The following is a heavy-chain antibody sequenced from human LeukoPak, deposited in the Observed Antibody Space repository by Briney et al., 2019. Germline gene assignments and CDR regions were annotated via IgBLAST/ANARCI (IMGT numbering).Heavy chain of an antibody. V-gene: IGHV1-46*01. CDR1: GYTFTSYY. CDR2: INPSGGST. CDR3: ARGGSRGYCSGGSCQDFDY. J-gene: IGHJ4*02. Sequence: GASVKVSCKASGYTFTSYYMHWVRQAPGQGLEWMGIINPSGGSTSYAQKFQGRVTMTRDMSTSTVYMELSSLRSEDTAVYYCARGGSRGYCSGGSCQDFDYWGQGTLVTVSS. D-gene: IGHD2-15*01.